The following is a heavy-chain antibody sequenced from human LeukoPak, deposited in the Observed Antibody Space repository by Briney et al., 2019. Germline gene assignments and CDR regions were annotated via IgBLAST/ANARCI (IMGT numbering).Heavy chain of an antibody. CDR2: IQKDGSEK. CDR3: VRLWDSSGFFGY. Sequence: GGSLRLSCVASGFTFSNYWMSWVRQALGKGLEWVANIQKDGSEKHYVASVEGRFTISRDNAENSLFLQLNSLRVDDTAVYYCVRLWDSSGFFGYWGQGALVTVSS. D-gene: IGHD3-22*01. CDR1: GFTFSNYW. J-gene: IGHJ4*02. V-gene: IGHV3-7*01.